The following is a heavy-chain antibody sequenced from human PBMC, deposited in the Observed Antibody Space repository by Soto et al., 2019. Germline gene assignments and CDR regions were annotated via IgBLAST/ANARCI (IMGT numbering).Heavy chain of an antibody. CDR2: IYYSGST. J-gene: IGHJ6*02. V-gene: IGHV4-31*03. CDR1: GGSISSGGYY. Sequence: KPSETLSLTCTVSGGSISSGGYYWSWIRQHPGKGLEWIGYIYYSGSTYYNPSLKSRVTISVDTSKNQFSLKLSSVTAADTAVYYCAREIAAAGDDYYYYGMDVWGQGTTVTVSS. CDR3: AREIAAAGDDYYYYGMDV. D-gene: IGHD6-13*01.